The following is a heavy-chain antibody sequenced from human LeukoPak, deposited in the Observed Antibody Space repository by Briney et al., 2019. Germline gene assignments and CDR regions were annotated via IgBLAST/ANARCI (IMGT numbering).Heavy chain of an antibody. V-gene: IGHV3-7*01. CDR2: INGDGNKK. CDR1: GFRFSDYW. CDR3: ARDEFAAGGSFDY. Sequence: GGSLRLSCGAPGFRFSDYWMTWVRQVPGKGLEWVANINGDGNKKYYVDSTEGRFTISRDNAKNSLYLQMNSLRAEDTAVYYCARDEFAAGGSFDYWGQGTLVTVSS. D-gene: IGHD2-15*01. J-gene: IGHJ4*02.